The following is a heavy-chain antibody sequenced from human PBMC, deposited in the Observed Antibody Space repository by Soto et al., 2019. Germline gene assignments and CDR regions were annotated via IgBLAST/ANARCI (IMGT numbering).Heavy chain of an antibody. Sequence: SETLSLTCTVSGGSVSSGSYYWSWIRQPPGKGLEWIGYIYYSGSTNYNPSLKSRVTISVDTSKNQFSLKLSSVTAADTAVYYCYVWGSYRHAFDSGGQGTMVTVAS. CDR2: IYYSGST. CDR1: GGSVSSGSYY. J-gene: IGHJ3*02. CDR3: YVWGSYRHAFDS. V-gene: IGHV4-61*01. D-gene: IGHD3-16*02.